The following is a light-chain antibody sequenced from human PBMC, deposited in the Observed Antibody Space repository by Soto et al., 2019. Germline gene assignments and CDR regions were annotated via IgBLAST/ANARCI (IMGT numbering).Light chain of an antibody. Sequence: QSVLSQPASVSGSPGQSITISCTGASSDVGRYNYVSWYQQLPGKAPKLMIYEVSNRPSGTSNRFSGSKSGNTASLTISGLQAEDEADYYCSSYTSSTTYVFGTGTKVTVL. V-gene: IGLV2-14*01. CDR2: EVS. CDR3: SSYTSSTTYV. CDR1: SSDVGRYNY. J-gene: IGLJ1*01.